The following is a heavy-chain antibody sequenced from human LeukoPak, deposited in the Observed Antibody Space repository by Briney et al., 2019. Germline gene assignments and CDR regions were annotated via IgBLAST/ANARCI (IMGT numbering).Heavy chain of an antibody. D-gene: IGHD2-15*01. J-gene: IGHJ4*02. CDR1: GFTLSSYA. Sequence: GGSLRLSCAASGFTLSSYAMSWVRQAPGKGLEGVSAISGSGGSTYYADAVKGRFTISRDNSKNTLYLQMNSLRAEDTAVYYCAKYIVVVVAATHFDYWGQGTLVTVSS. V-gene: IGHV3-23*01. CDR2: ISGSGGST. CDR3: AKYIVVVVAATHFDY.